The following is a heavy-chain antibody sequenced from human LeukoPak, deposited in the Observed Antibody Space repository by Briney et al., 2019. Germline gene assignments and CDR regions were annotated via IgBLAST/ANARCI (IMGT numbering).Heavy chain of an antibody. V-gene: IGHV4-34*01. CDR1: GGSFSGYY. J-gene: IGHJ6*03. D-gene: IGHD2-2*02. CDR3: ARGPDIVVVPAAIPYGYYYMDV. CDR2: INHSGST. Sequence: SETLSLTCAVYGGSFSGYYWSWIRQPPGKGLEWIGEINHSGSTNYNPSLKSRVTISVDTSKNQFSLKLSSVTAADTALYYCARGPDIVVVPAAIPYGYYYMDVWGKGTTVTVSS.